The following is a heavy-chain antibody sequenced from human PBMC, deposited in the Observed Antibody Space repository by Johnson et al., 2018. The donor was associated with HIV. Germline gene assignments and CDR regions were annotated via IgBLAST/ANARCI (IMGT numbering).Heavy chain of an antibody. D-gene: IGHD4-23*01. V-gene: IGHV3-64*01. CDR1: GFTFSSYA. CDR2: ISSNGGST. J-gene: IGHJ3*02. CDR3: ERAWRAPPGYGGNPGACDI. Sequence: VQLVESGGGLVQPGGSLRLSCAASGFTFSSYAMHWVRQAPGKGLEYVSAISSNGGSTYYANSVKGRFTISRDNSKNTLYLQMGSRGAEDMAGYYCERAWRAPPGYGGNPGACDIWGQWTMVTVSS.